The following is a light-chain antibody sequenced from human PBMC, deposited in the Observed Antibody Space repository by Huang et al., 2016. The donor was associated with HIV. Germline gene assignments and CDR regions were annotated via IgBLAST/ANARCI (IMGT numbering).Light chain of an antibody. J-gene: IGKJ1*01. CDR1: QRISSGF. CDR2: GAS. Sequence: EIVLTQSPGTLSLSPGERATLSCRASQRISSGFLAWYQQKPGQTPRLLNYGASNRATGIPDRFRGSGSGTDFTLTISRLEPEDFAVYYCQHYGSPPWTFGQGTKVEIK. CDR3: QHYGSPPWT. V-gene: IGKV3-20*01.